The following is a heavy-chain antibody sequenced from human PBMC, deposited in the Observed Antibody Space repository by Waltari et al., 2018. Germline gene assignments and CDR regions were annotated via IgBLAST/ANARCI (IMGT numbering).Heavy chain of an antibody. CDR1: GGTVHNFI. V-gene: IGHV1-69*12. CDR2: ITPLWGTK. Sequence: QVQLVQSGAEVKKPGSSVKVSCKASGGTVHNFIIVWVRQAPGQGLEWMGYITPLWGTKTYDRQFQVRLTITADESTSTVCLELSSLKSDDTAVYYCARAVGERARYYMDVWGKGTTVTISS. CDR3: ARAVGERARYYMDV. D-gene: IGHD1-26*01. J-gene: IGHJ6*03.